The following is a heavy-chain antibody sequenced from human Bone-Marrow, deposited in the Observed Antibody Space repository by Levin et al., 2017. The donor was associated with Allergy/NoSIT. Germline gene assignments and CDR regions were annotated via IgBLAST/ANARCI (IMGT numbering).Heavy chain of an antibody. Sequence: GGSLRLSCAASGFTFSSYAMSWVRQAPGKGLEWVSAISGSGGSTYYADSVKGRFTISRDNSKNTLYLQMNSLRAEDTAVYYCAKDRLDSSGYHLLDAFDIWGQGTMVTVSS. V-gene: IGHV3-23*01. CDR1: GFTFSSYA. CDR2: ISGSGGST. J-gene: IGHJ3*02. D-gene: IGHD3-22*01. CDR3: AKDRLDSSGYHLLDAFDI.